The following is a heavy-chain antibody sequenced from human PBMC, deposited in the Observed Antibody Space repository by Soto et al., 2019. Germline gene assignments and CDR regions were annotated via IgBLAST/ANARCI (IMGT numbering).Heavy chain of an antibody. J-gene: IGHJ4*02. CDR3: AREDRYCINGVCYLSAF. Sequence: ASVKVSCKASGYTFTIYYRHWVRQAPGQGLEWIGIINPSGGSTSYAQKFQGRVTMTRDTSTSTVYMELSSLRSEDTAFFFCAREDRYCINGVCYLSAFWGKGTLVPVSS. CDR2: INPSGGST. CDR1: GYTFTIYY. V-gene: IGHV1-46*03. D-gene: IGHD2-8*01.